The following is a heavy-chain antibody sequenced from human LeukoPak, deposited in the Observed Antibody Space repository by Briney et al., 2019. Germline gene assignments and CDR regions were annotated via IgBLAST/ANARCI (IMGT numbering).Heavy chain of an antibody. CDR3: ARRLRQNLFDP. D-gene: IGHD4-17*01. J-gene: IGHJ5*02. CDR2: IYYSGSS. Sequence: SQTLSLTCTVSGDSISNGGYYWSWIRQHPGKGLEWIGYIYYSGSSNYNPSLKSRVTMSVDTSKNQFSLKLTSVTAADTAVYYCARRLRQNLFDPWGQGTLVTVSS. V-gene: IGHV4-31*03. CDR1: GDSISNGGYY.